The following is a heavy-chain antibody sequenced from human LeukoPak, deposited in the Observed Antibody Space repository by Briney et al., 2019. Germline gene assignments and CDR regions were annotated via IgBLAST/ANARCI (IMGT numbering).Heavy chain of an antibody. CDR1: GFTFSSYE. D-gene: IGHD4-17*01. Sequence: GGSLRRSCAASGFTFSSYEMNWVRQAPGKGLEWVSYISSSGSTIYYADSVKGRFTISRDNAKNSLYLQMNSLRAEDTAVYYCARDRMDYEADYWGQGTLVTVSS. CDR2: ISSSGSTI. J-gene: IGHJ4*02. V-gene: IGHV3-48*03. CDR3: ARDRMDYEADY.